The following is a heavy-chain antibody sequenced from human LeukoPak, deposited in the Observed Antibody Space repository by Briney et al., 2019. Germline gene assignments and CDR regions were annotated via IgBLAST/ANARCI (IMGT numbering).Heavy chain of an antibody. Sequence: ASVKVSCKASGYTFTSYGISWVRQAPGQGLEWMGWISAYNGNTNYAQKLQGRVTMTTDTSTSTAYMELSRLRSDDTAVYYCARDWGKKYDFWQHSIQGWFDPWGQGTLVTVSS. CDR3: ARDWGKKYDFWQHSIQGWFDP. CDR2: ISAYNGNT. J-gene: IGHJ5*02. V-gene: IGHV1-18*01. D-gene: IGHD3-3*01. CDR1: GYTFTSYG.